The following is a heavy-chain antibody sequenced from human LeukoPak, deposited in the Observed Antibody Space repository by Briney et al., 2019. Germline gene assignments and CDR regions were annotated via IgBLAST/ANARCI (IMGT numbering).Heavy chain of an antibody. CDR2: IIPILGIA. Sequence: SVKVSCKASGGTFSSYAISWVRQAPGQGLEWMGRIIPILGIANYAQKFQGRVTITADKSTSTAYMELSSLRSEDTAVYYCARVSPYYYDSSGMDVWGQGTTVTVSS. J-gene: IGHJ6*02. CDR3: ARVSPYYYDSSGMDV. V-gene: IGHV1-69*04. D-gene: IGHD3-22*01. CDR1: GGTFSSYA.